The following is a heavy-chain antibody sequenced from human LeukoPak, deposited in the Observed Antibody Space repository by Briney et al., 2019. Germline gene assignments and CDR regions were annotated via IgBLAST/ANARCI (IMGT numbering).Heavy chain of an antibody. J-gene: IGHJ4*02. CDR2: ISYDGSNK. Sequence: GGSLRLSCAASGFTFSSYAMHWVRQAPGKGLEWVAVISYDGSNKYYADSVKGRFTISRDNSKNTLYLQMNSLRAEDTAVYYCVKDVSYCSGGSCYPVERLLFDYWGQGTLVTVSS. CDR1: GFTFSSYA. CDR3: VKDVSYCSGGSCYPVERLLFDY. V-gene: IGHV3-30*04. D-gene: IGHD2-15*01.